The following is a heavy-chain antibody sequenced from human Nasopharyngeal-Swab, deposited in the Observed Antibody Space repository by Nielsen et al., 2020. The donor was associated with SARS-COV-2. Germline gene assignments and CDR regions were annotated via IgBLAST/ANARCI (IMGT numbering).Heavy chain of an antibody. CDR2: IIPIVGIT. Sequence: KVSCKASGGTFSSYAISWVRQAPGQGLEWMGRIIPIVGITNHAQKFQGRVTITADKSTNTVYVELRSLTSEDTAVYYCASREDSLTGSSFDYWGQGTLITVSS. CDR1: GGTFSSYA. V-gene: IGHV1-69*04. J-gene: IGHJ4*02. CDR3: ASREDSLTGSSFDY. D-gene: IGHD3-9*01.